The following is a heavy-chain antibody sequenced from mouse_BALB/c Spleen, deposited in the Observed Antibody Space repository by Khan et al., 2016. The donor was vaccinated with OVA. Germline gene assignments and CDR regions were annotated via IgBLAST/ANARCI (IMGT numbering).Heavy chain of an antibody. Sequence: EVELVEAGGGLVKPGGSLKLSCAASGFTFSDYYMYWVRQTPEKRLEWVATFSDCGNATSYPHSVKSRFTISRDNAQNHLYLQMNSPTPEDKAIYYLTRGGYGSGFAYWGQGTLSLSRQ. V-gene: IGHV5-4*02. J-gene: IGHJ3*01. CDR1: GFTFSDYY. CDR2: FSDCGNAT. CDR3: TRGGYGSGFAY. D-gene: IGHD1-2*01.